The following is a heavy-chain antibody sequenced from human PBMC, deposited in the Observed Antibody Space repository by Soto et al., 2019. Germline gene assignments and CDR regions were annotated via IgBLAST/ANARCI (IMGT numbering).Heavy chain of an antibody. CDR3: AKDHLTTTVTTVGY. CDR2: ISYHGSDK. D-gene: IGHD4-17*01. CDR1: GFTFSNYG. V-gene: IGHV3-30*18. J-gene: IGHJ4*02. Sequence: VQLVESGGGLIQPGGSLRLSCAASGFTFSNYGMHWVRQAPGKGLEWVAVISYHGSDKYYADSVKGRFTISRDNSKNTLYLQMDSLRAEDTAVYYCAKDHLTTTVTTVGYWGQGTLVTVSS.